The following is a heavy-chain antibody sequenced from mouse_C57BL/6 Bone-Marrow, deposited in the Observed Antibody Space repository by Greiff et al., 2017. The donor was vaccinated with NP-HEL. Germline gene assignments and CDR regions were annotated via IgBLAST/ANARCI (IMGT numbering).Heavy chain of an antibody. Sequence: QGQLQQSGPELVKPGASVKISCKASGYAFSSSWMNWVKQRPGKGLKWIGRIYPGDGDTNYNGKFKGKATLTADKSSSTAYMQLSSLTSEDSAVYFCARPYYYGSTFDYWGQGTTLTVSS. CDR3: ARPYYYGSTFDY. V-gene: IGHV1-82*01. D-gene: IGHD1-1*01. CDR2: IYPGDGDT. J-gene: IGHJ2*01. CDR1: GYAFSSSW.